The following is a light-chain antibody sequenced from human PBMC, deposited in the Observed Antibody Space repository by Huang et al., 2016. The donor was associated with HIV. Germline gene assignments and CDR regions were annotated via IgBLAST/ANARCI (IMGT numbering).Light chain of an antibody. Sequence: EVVMTQSPGTLSVSPGERATLSCRASQSVSSDLAWYQQKPGQAPRLLIYSASTRATGIPARCSGSGAGTEFTLSISSLQSEDVAAYYCQQYNVWPRTFGQGTKVEIK. J-gene: IGKJ1*01. CDR3: QQYNVWPRT. V-gene: IGKV3-15*01. CDR2: SAS. CDR1: QSVSSD.